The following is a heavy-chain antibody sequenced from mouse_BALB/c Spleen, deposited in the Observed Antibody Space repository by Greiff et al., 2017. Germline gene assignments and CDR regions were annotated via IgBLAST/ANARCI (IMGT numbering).Heavy chain of an antibody. J-gene: IGHJ1*01. D-gene: IGHD2-1*01. CDR2: IWGDGST. Sequence: VQGVESGPGLVAPSQSLSITCTVSGFSLTGYGVNWVRQPPGKGLEWLGMIWGDGSTDYNSALKSRLSISKDNSKSQVFLKMNSLQTDDTARYYCARDPSYGNYRYFDVWGAGTTVTVSS. V-gene: IGHV2-6-7*01. CDR3: ARDPSYGNYRYFDV. CDR1: GFSLTGYG.